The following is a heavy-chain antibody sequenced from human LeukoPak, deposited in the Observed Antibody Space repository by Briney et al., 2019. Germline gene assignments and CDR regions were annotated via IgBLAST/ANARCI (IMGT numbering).Heavy chain of an antibody. CDR1: GGSISSYY. Sequence: SETLSLTCTVSGGSISSYYWSWIRQPPGKGLEWIAYISDIGSINYNPSLKSRVTISLDTSKNQFSLKLSSVTAADTAVYYCARGPRGAMIVVVHDPETAKKDDAFDIWGQGTMVTVSS. D-gene: IGHD3-22*01. V-gene: IGHV4-59*12. J-gene: IGHJ3*02. CDR2: ISDIGSI. CDR3: ARGPRGAMIVVVHDPETAKKDDAFDI.